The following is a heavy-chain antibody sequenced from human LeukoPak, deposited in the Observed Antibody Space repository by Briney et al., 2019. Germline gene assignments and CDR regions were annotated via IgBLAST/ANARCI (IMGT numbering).Heavy chain of an antibody. J-gene: IGHJ4*02. Sequence: SETLSLTCAVYGGSFSGYYWSWIRQPPGKGLEWIGEINHSGSTNYNPSLKGRVTISVDTSKNQFSLKLSSVTAADTAVYYCARGKQLWRGLFDYWGQGTLVTVPS. V-gene: IGHV4-34*01. CDR3: ARGKQLWRGLFDY. D-gene: IGHD5-18*01. CDR2: INHSGST. CDR1: GGSFSGYY.